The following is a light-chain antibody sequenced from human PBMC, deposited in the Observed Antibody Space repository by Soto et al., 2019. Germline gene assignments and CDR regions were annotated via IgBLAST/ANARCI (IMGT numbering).Light chain of an antibody. V-gene: IGKV1-27*01. Sequence: DFQMTQSPSSLSASVGDRVTITCRASQDISNYLAWYQQKPGKVPKLLIYDASILQSGVPSRFSGSGSGTDFTLTISSLQPEDIATYYCQKHDSAPFTFGPGTKVEVK. CDR2: DAS. J-gene: IGKJ3*01. CDR3: QKHDSAPFT. CDR1: QDISNY.